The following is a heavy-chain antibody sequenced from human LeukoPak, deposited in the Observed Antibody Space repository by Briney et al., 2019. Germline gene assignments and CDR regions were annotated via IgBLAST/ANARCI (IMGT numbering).Heavy chain of an antibody. D-gene: IGHD6-13*01. Sequence: GGSLRLSCAASGFTFSSYSMNWVRQAPGKGLEWVSSISSSSYIYYADSVKGRFTISRDNAKNSLYLQMNSLRAEDTAVYYCARDKSSSWYETYDYWGQGTLVTVSS. V-gene: IGHV3-21*01. CDR1: GFTFSSYS. CDR2: ISSSSYI. CDR3: ARDKSSSWYETYDY. J-gene: IGHJ4*02.